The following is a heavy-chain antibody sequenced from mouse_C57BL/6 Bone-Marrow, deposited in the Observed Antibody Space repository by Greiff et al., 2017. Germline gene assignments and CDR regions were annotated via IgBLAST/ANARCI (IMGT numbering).Heavy chain of an antibody. CDR1: GYTFTDYY. D-gene: IGHD1-1*01. CDR2: INPNNGGT. Sequence: EVQLQQSGPELVKPGASVKISCKASGYTFTDYYMTWVKQSHGKSLEWIGDINPNNGGTSYNQKFKGKATLTVDKSSSTAYLELRSLTSEDSAVYYCARITTVVGGYWGQGTTLTVSS. V-gene: IGHV1-26*01. CDR3: ARITTVVGGY. J-gene: IGHJ2*01.